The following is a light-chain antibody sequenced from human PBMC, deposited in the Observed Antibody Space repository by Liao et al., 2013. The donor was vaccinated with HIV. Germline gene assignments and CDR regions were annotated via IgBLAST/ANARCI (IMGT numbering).Light chain of an antibody. V-gene: IGLV3-1*01. CDR3: QVWDNTSWV. CDR1: KLGDKY. J-gene: IGLJ3*02. Sequence: SYELTQPPSVSVSPGQTASITCSGDKLGDKYACWYQQKPGQSPVLVIYQDSKRPSGIPERFSGSSSGTTVTLTISGAQVEDEADYYCQVWDNTSWVFGGGTKLTVL. CDR2: QDS.